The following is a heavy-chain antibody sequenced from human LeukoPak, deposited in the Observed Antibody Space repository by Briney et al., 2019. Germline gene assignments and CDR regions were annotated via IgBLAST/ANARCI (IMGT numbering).Heavy chain of an antibody. CDR3: AKDPSVVAVAVTSLDY. D-gene: IGHD6-19*01. CDR1: GFTFSSYA. Sequence: PGGSLRLSCAASGFTFSSYAMSWVRQVPGKGLEWVSAISGSGGSTYYADSVKGRFTISRDNSKNTLYLQMNSLRAEDTAVYYCAKDPSVVAVAVTSLDYWGQGTLVTVSS. CDR2: ISGSGGST. V-gene: IGHV3-23*01. J-gene: IGHJ4*02.